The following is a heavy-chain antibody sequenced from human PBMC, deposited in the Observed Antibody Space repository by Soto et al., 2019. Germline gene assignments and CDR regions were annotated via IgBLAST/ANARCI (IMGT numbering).Heavy chain of an antibody. V-gene: IGHV1-8*01. CDR3: ARGIAARPYNWFDP. CDR2: MNPNSGNT. D-gene: IGHD6-6*01. J-gene: IGHJ5*02. Sequence: QVQLVQSGAEVKKPGASVKVSCKASGYTFTSYDINWVRQATGQGLEWMGWMNPNSGNTGYAQKFQGSVTMTRNTSISTAYMELSSLRSEDTAVYYCARGIAARPYNWFDPWGQGTLVTVSS. CDR1: GYTFTSYD.